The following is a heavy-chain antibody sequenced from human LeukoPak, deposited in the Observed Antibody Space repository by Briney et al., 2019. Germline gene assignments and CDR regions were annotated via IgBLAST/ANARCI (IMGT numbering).Heavy chain of an antibody. J-gene: IGHJ4*02. CDR2: INHSGST. V-gene: IGHV4-34*01. CDR1: GGSFSGYY. CDR3: ARVAYSGYDYRGYFDY. D-gene: IGHD5-12*01. Sequence: SETLSLTCAVYGGSFSGYYWSWIRQPPGKGLEWLGEINHSGSTNYNPSLKSRVTISVDTSKNQFSLKLSSVTAADTAVYYCARVAYSGYDYRGYFDYWGQGSLVTVSS.